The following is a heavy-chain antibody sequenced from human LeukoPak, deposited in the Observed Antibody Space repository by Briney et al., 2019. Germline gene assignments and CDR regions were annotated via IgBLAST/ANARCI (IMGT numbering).Heavy chain of an antibody. D-gene: IGHD2-15*01. V-gene: IGHV4-34*01. CDR3: ARVSGGSCYDP. CDR1: GGSFSGYY. CDR2: INHSGST. Sequence: ASETLSHTCAVYGGSFSGYYWSWIRQPPGKGLEWIGEINHSGSTNYNPSLKSRVTISVDTSKNQFSLKLSSVTAADTAVYYCARVSGGSCYDPWGQGTLVTVSS. J-gene: IGHJ5*02.